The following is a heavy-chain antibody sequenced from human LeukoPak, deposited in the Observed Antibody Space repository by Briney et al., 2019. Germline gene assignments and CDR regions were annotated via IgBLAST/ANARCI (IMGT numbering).Heavy chain of an antibody. V-gene: IGHV3-23*01. Sequence: PGGSLRLSCAASGFTFSSYAMSWVRQAPGKGLEWVSAISGSGGSTYYADSVKGRFTISRDNSKNTLYLQMNSLRAEDTAVYYCAKEDRDYSSYLLYNWFDHWGQGTLVTVSS. D-gene: IGHD4-11*01. J-gene: IGHJ5*02. CDR2: ISGSGGST. CDR3: AKEDRDYSSYLLYNWFDH. CDR1: GFTFSSYA.